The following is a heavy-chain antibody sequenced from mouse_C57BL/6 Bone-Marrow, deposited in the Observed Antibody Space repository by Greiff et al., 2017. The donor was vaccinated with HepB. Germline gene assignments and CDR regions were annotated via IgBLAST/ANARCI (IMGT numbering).Heavy chain of an antibody. CDR2: INPNNGGT. V-gene: IGHV1-26*01. J-gene: IGHJ4*01. Sequence: VQLKQSGPELVKPGASVKISCKASGYTFTDYYMNWVKQSHGKSLEWIGDINPNNGGTSYNQKFKGKATLTVDKSSSTAYMELRSLTSEDSAVYYCRWLLRYAMDYWGQGTSVTVSS. CDR3: RWLLRYAMDY. CDR1: GYTFTDYY. D-gene: IGHD2-3*01.